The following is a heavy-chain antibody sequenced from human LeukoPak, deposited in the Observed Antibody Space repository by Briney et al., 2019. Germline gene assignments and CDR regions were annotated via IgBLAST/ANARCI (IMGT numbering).Heavy chain of an antibody. J-gene: IGHJ3*02. CDR1: GGCIITSSYY. D-gene: IGHD2-21*02. CDR2: MFYSGTT. V-gene: IGHV4-39*02. CDR3: ARWVVPAIKGAFDI. Sequence: SETLSLTCTVSGGCIITSSYYWGWIRQPTGKGLEWIGSMFYSGTTYYNPSLKSRVTISVDTSKNHFSLKLTSVTAADTAVYYCARWVVPAIKGAFDIWGQGTTVTVSS.